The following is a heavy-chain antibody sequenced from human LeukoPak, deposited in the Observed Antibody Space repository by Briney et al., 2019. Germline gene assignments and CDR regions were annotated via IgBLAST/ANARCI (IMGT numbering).Heavy chain of an antibody. D-gene: IGHD4-23*01. J-gene: IGHJ4*02. CDR3: AKDIRWAYFDY. Sequence: GGSLRLSCAASGFTFSDYYMSWIRQAPGKGLEWVSYISSSGSTIYYADSVKGRFTISRDNSKNTLYLQMNSLRAEDTAVYYCAKDIRWAYFDYWGQGTLVTVSS. CDR1: GFTFSDYY. V-gene: IGHV3-11*04. CDR2: ISSSGSTI.